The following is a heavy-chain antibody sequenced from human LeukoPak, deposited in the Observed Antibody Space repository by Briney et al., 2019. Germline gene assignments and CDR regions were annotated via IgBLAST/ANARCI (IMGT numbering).Heavy chain of an antibody. CDR3: ARSRADSSGYHYAGY. Sequence: PGRSLRLSCAASGFTVSSNYMSWVRQAPGKGLEWVSVIYSGGSTYYADSVKGRFTISRDNSKNTLYLQMNSLRAEDTAVYYCARSRADSSGYHYAGYWGQGTLVTVSS. CDR1: GFTVSSNY. J-gene: IGHJ4*02. CDR2: IYSGGST. V-gene: IGHV3-66*01. D-gene: IGHD3-22*01.